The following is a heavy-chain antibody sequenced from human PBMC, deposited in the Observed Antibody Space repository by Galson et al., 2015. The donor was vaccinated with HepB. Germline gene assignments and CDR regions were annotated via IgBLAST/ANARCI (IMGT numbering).Heavy chain of an antibody. V-gene: IGHV1-18*01. J-gene: IGHJ4*01. Sequence: SVKVSCKASGYTFRMNGISWVRQAPGQGLEWMGWISASKGNTNYGQKFQDRVTMTTDTSTSTAYMEMRSLTSDDTAIYYCARDLEYAVANWGHGTLFTVSS. CDR2: ISASKGNT. CDR1: GYTFRMNG. CDR3: ARDLEYAVAN. D-gene: IGHD1-1*01.